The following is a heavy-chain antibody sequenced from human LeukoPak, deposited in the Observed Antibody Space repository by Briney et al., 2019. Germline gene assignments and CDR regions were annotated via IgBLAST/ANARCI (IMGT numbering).Heavy chain of an antibody. Sequence: ASVKVSCKASGYTFTSYDINWLRQAPGQGLEWMGGMNPNSGDTGYPQKFQGRVTMTTDTSTSTTYLELRSLRSDDPAVYYCARGRIAVAATRGFDYWGPGTLVTVSS. CDR3: ARGRIAVAATRGFDY. J-gene: IGHJ4*02. V-gene: IGHV1-8*01. CDR2: MNPNSGDT. D-gene: IGHD6-19*01. CDR1: GYTFTSYD.